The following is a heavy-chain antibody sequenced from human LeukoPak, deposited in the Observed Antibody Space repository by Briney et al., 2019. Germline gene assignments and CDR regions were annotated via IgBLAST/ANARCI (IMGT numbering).Heavy chain of an antibody. D-gene: IGHD3-22*01. Sequence: SETLSLTCAVYGASFSGYYWSWICQPPGKGLEWTGAINHSGSTNYNPSLKSRVTISVDTSKNQFSLKLSSVTAADTAVYYGARGNVYYDSSGYYSVPPDYWGQGTLVTVSS. V-gene: IGHV4-34*01. J-gene: IGHJ4*02. CDR2: INHSGST. CDR1: GASFSGYY. CDR3: ARGNVYYDSSGYYSVPPDY.